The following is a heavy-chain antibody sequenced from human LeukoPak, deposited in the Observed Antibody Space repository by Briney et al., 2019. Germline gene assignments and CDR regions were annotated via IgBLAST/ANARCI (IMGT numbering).Heavy chain of an antibody. CDR2: IYHSGST. CDR1: GGSISSGGYS. V-gene: IGHV4-30-2*01. J-gene: IGHJ3*02. D-gene: IGHD3-10*01. Sequence: SETLSLTCAVSGGSISSGGYSWSWIRQPPGKGLEWIGYIYHSGSTYYNPSLKSRVTISVDRSKNQFSLKLSSVTAADTAVYYCASNLPGGHAFDIWGQGTMVTVSS. CDR3: ASNLPGGHAFDI.